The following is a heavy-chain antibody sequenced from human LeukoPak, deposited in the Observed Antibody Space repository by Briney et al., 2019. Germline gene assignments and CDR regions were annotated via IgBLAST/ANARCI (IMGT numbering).Heavy chain of an antibody. Sequence: PGGSLRLSCAASGFTFSDYWMNWVRQAPGKGLEGVANIKQDGRKKYYVDSVKGRFTISRDNAKNSVFLQMNRLRAEDTAVYYCVRGRGRGSGHGLNDFDYWGQGTLVTVSS. J-gene: IGHJ4*02. CDR1: GFTFSDYW. V-gene: IGHV3-7*01. CDR3: VRGRGRGSGHGLNDFDY. D-gene: IGHD3-16*01. CDR2: IKQDGRKK.